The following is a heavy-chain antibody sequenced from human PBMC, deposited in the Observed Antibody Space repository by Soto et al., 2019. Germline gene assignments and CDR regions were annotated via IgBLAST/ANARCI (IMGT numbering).Heavy chain of an antibody. J-gene: IGHJ4*02. V-gene: IGHV3-21*01. CDR2: INSRSRYI. CDR1: GFTFSVYT. Sequence: EVQLVESGGGLVKPGGSLRLSCAASGFTFSVYTMNWVRQAPGKGLEWVSSINSRSRYIYYADSLKGRFTISRDNAKNSRYLQMNNLRAEDTAVYYCARVGVAGTGFDYWGQGTLVNVSS. D-gene: IGHD6-19*01. CDR3: ARVGVAGTGFDY.